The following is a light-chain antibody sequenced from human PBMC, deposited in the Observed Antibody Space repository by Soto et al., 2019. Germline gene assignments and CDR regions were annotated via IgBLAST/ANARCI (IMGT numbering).Light chain of an antibody. CDR3: QQYNSYSWT. CDR2: KAS. J-gene: IGKJ1*01. Sequence: DIQMTQSPSTLSASVGDRVTITCRASQSISSWLAWYQQKPGKAPKLLIYKASSLESGGPSRFSGSGSGTAFTLTISSLQPDDCATYYFQQYNSYSWTFGQGTKVEIK. V-gene: IGKV1-5*03. CDR1: QSISSW.